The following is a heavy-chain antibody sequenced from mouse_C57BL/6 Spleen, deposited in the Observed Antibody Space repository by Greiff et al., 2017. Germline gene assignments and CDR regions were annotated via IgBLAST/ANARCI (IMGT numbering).Heavy chain of an antibody. CDR2: INPYNGGT. V-gene: IGHV1-19*01. J-gene: IGHJ1*03. D-gene: IGHD1-1*01. Sequence: VQLQQSGPVLVKPGASVKMSCKASGYTFTDYSMSWVKQSPGKSLEWIGVINPYNGGTSYNQKFKGKATFTVDKASNTAYMELNMLTPEDSAVYYCSYYCGSSPYWYFDVWGTGTTVTVSS. CDR1: GYTFTDYS. CDR3: SYYCGSSPYWYFDV.